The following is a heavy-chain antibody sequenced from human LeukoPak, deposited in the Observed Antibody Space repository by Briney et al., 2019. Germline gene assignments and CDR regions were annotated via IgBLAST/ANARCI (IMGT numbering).Heavy chain of an antibody. D-gene: IGHD1-26*01. V-gene: IGHV3-23*01. CDR3: AKDQYIGSYYYFDY. CDR2: IGGSGGST. J-gene: IGHJ4*02. CDR1: GFTFSSYA. Sequence: GGSLRLSCAASGFTFSSYAMSWVRQAWGRGLVGVSAIGGSGGSTYYADSVKGRFTISRDNSKNTLYLQMNSLRAEDTAVYYCAKDQYIGSYYYFDYWGQGTLVTVSS.